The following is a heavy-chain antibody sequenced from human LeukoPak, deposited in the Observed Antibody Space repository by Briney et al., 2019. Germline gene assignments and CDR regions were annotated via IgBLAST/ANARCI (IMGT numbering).Heavy chain of an antibody. J-gene: IGHJ4*02. D-gene: IGHD6-13*01. CDR1: GYTFTVYY. Sequence: ASVKVSRKSSGYTFTVYYMHWVRQAPGQGLEWVGLINPNSGGTNYAQKFQGRVTMTRDTSISTAYMELNRLRYDGTAVYYCARGQQLVLGCIDYWGEGTLVTVSS. V-gene: IGHV1-2*02. CDR2: INPNSGGT. CDR3: ARGQQLVLGCIDY.